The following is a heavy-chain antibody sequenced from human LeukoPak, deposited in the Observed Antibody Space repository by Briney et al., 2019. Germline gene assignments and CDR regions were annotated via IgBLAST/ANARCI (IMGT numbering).Heavy chain of an antibody. J-gene: IGHJ3*02. V-gene: IGHV3-53*01. CDR3: ARGGYYYDSSGYYHDAFDI. CDR1: GFAVSSNY. D-gene: IGHD3-22*01. Sequence: PGGSLRLSCAASGFAVSSNYMNWVRQAPGKGLKWVSIIYSGGGTYYANSVRGRFTIPRDNSKNTLYLQMNSLRDEDTAVYYCARGGYYYDSSGYYHDAFDIWGQGTMVTVSS. CDR2: IYSGGGT.